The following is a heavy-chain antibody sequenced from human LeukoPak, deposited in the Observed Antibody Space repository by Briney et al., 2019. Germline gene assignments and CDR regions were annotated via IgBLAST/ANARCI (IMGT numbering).Heavy chain of an antibody. D-gene: IGHD2-2*01. CDR3: ARRCSSTSCYRVWDY. CDR1: GGTFSTFA. Sequence: GASVKVSCKASGGTFSTFAISWVRQAPGQGLEWMGWISAYNGNTNYAQKLQGRVTMTTDTSTSTAYMELRSLRSDDTAVYYCARRCSSTSCYRVWDYWGQGTLVTVSS. V-gene: IGHV1-18*01. J-gene: IGHJ4*02. CDR2: ISAYNGNT.